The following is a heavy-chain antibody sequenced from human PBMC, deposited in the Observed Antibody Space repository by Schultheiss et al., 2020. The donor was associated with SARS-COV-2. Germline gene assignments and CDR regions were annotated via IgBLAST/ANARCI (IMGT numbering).Heavy chain of an antibody. D-gene: IGHD3-9*01. Sequence: SETLSLTCTVSGVSISSYCWNWIRQSPGKGLEWIGYIYYSGSTYYNPSLKSRVTISADTSRNQFSLKLGSVTAADTAVYYCARNYYDFLTGYYHVYWGQGTLVTVSS. J-gene: IGHJ4*02. V-gene: IGHV4-59*08. CDR3: ARNYYDFLTGYYHVY. CDR2: IYYSGST. CDR1: GVSISSYC.